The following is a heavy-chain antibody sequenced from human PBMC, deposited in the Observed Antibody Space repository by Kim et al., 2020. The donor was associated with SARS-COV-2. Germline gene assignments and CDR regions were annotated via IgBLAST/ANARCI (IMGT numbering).Heavy chain of an antibody. Sequence: KSRVTISVDTSKNQFSLKLSSVTAADTAVYYCARRQSYCSSTSCYDYFDYWGQGTLVTVSS. V-gene: IGHV4-39*01. CDR3: ARRQSYCSSTSCYDYFDY. D-gene: IGHD2-2*01. J-gene: IGHJ4*02.